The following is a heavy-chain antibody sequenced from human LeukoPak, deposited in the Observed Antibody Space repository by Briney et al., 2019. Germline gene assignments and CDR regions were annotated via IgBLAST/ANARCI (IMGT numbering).Heavy chain of an antibody. J-gene: IGHJ5*02. D-gene: IGHD2-21*02. CDR1: GYSFSNYW. CDR3: ARRGAIVVVTDDWFDP. Sequence: HGESLKISCKGSGYSFSNYWIAWVRQMPGKGLEWMGITYPGDSDTRYSPPFQGQVTISADKSISTAYLQWSSLKASDTAMYYCARRGAIVVVTDDWFDPWGQGTLVTVSS. CDR2: TYPGDSDT. V-gene: IGHV5-51*01.